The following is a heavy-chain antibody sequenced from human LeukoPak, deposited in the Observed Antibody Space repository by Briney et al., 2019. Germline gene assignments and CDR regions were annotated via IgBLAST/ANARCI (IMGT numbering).Heavy chain of an antibody. CDR1: GFSLSTSGVG. CDR3: AHRRGESVRSAAVADGFDY. J-gene: IGHJ4*02. CDR2: IYWNDDK. V-gene: IGHV2-5*01. D-gene: IGHD6-19*01. Sequence: SGPTLVNPTQTLTLTCTFSGFSLSTSGVGVGWIRQPPGKALEWLALIYWNDDKRYSPSLKSRLTITKDTSKNQVVLTMTNMDPVDTATYYCAHRRGESVRSAAVADGFDYWGQGTLVTVSS.